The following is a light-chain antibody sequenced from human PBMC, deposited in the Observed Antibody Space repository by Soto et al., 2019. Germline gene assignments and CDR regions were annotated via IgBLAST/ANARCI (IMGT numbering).Light chain of an antibody. CDR1: QSLSNNIY. Sequence: EIVLTQSPGTLSLSPGERATLSCRASQSLSNNIYLAWYQQKPGQAPRLLIYGASSRATGIPNRFSGSGFGTEFTLTISSLQSEDFAVYYCQQYDNWPPYTFGQGTKVDIK. V-gene: IGKV3-20*01. J-gene: IGKJ1*01. CDR3: QQYDNWPPYT. CDR2: GAS.